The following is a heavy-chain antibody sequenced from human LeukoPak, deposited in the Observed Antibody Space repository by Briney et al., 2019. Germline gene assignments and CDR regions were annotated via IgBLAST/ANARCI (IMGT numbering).Heavy chain of an antibody. V-gene: IGHV4-39*01. CDR3: ASSVYYYDSSGYYYKRDAFDI. Sequence: SETLSLTCTVSGGSISSGGYYWSWIRQPPGKGLEWIGSIYYSGSTYYNPSLKSRVTISVDTSKNQFSLKLSSVTAADTAVYYCASSVYYYDSSGYYYKRDAFDIWGQGTMVTVSS. CDR2: IYYSGST. J-gene: IGHJ3*02. D-gene: IGHD3-22*01. CDR1: GGSISSGGYY.